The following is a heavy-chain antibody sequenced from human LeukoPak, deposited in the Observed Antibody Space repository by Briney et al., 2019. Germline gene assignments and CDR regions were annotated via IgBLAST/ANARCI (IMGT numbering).Heavy chain of an antibody. CDR2: IYYSGST. D-gene: IGHD5-18*01. J-gene: IGHJ6*03. CDR3: ARHRGSEWIQLRGGEYYYYYMDV. Sequence: KPSETLSLTCTVSGGSISSSSYYWGWIRQPPGKGLEWIGSIYYSGSTYHNPSLYSRVTISVDTSKNQFSLKLSSVTAADTAVYYCARHRGSEWIQLRGGEYYYYYMDVWGKGTTVTVSS. CDR1: GGSISSSSYY. V-gene: IGHV4-39*01.